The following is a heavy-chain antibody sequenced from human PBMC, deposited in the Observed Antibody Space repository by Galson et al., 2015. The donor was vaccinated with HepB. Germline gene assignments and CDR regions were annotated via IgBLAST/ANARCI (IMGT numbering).Heavy chain of an antibody. CDR2: IIPILGIA. D-gene: IGHD4-17*01. Sequence: SVKVSCKASGGTFSSYAISWVRQAPGQGLEWMGRIIPILGIANYAQKFQGRVTITADESTSTAYMELSSLRSEDTAVYYCARGRDYGDSPLNFDYWGQGTLVTVSS. V-gene: IGHV1-69*04. CDR1: GGTFSSYA. J-gene: IGHJ4*02. CDR3: ARGRDYGDSPLNFDY.